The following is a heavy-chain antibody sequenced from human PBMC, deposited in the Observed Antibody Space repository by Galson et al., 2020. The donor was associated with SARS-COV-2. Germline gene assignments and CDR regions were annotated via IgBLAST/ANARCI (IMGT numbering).Heavy chain of an antibody. Sequence: ETSETLSLTCAVYVGSFSGFSWSWVRQSPGKGLEWIGEINHSGSANYNPSLESRVTISIDTSKNQFSLKVTSVTAADTAMYYCARGRPSSYGSGSYFVYYYYFGMDVWGQGTTVTVSS. J-gene: IGHJ6*02. V-gene: IGHV4-34*01. CDR1: VGSFSGFS. CDR3: ARGRPSSYGSGSYFVYYYYFGMDV. CDR2: INHSGSA. D-gene: IGHD3-10*01.